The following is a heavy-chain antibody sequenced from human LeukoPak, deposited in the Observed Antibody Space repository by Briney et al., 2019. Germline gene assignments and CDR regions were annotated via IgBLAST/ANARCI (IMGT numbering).Heavy chain of an antibody. CDR1: GYTFTSSG. V-gene: IGHV1-18*01. CDR3: AREGYYDSSGYSQVQYYYYGMDV. CDR2: ISGYNGNT. J-gene: IGHJ6*02. Sequence: ASVKVSCKASGYTFTSSGISWVRQAPGQGLEWIGWISGYNGNTNYAQKVQGRVTMTTDTSTRTAYMELRGLRSDDTAVYYCAREGYYDSSGYSQVQYYYYGMDVWGQGTTVTVSS. D-gene: IGHD3-22*01.